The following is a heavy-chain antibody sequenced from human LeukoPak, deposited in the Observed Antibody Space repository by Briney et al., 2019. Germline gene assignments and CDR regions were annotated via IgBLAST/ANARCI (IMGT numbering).Heavy chain of an antibody. D-gene: IGHD2-21*02. CDR2: IKQDGSDK. CDR3: ARDGGADCYYDN. Sequence: PGGSLRLSCAASGFTFSSYWMSWVRQAPGKGLEWVANIKQDGSDKYYVGSVKGRFTISRDNAKKSLYLQMNSLRAEDTAVYYCARDGGADCYYDNWGLGTLVTVSS. V-gene: IGHV3-7*03. CDR1: GFTFSSYW. J-gene: IGHJ4*02.